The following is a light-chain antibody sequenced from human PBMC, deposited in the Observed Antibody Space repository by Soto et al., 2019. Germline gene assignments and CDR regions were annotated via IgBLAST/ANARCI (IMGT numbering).Light chain of an antibody. J-gene: IGKJ5*01. CDR3: QRYGRSPPIT. Sequence: EIVLTQSPGTLSLSPGERATLSCRASQSVSSNYLAWYQQKPGQAPRLLVYGASSRATGIPGRFSGRGSGTDFTLTISRLEPEDFAVYYCQRYGRSPPITFGQGTRLEIK. V-gene: IGKV3-20*01. CDR2: GAS. CDR1: QSVSSNY.